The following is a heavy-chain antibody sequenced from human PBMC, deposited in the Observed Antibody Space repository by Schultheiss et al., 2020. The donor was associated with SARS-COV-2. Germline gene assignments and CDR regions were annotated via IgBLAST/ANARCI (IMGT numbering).Heavy chain of an antibody. CDR3: ARTYYYDSSGYPDAFDI. Sequence: SQTLSLTCAVYGGSFSGYYWSWIRQPAGKGLEWIGRIYTSGSTNYNPSLKSRVTISVDTSKNQFSLKLSSVTAADTAVYYCARTYYYDSSGYPDAFDIWGQGTMVTVSS. J-gene: IGHJ3*02. CDR1: GGSFSGYY. CDR2: IYTSGST. D-gene: IGHD3-22*01. V-gene: IGHV4-59*10.